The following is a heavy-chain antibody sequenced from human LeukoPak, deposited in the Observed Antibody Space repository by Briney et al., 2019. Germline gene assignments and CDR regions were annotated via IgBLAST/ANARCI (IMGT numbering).Heavy chain of an antibody. Sequence: GGSLRLSCAASGFTFSSYSMNWVRQAPWKGLEWVSYISSSSSTIYYADSVKGRFTISRDNAKNSLYLQMNSLRAEDTAVYYCARMGGFLEWLLYWDYWGQGTLVTVSS. V-gene: IGHV3-48*04. CDR1: GFTFSSYS. J-gene: IGHJ4*02. CDR2: ISSSSSTI. CDR3: ARMGGFLEWLLYWDY. D-gene: IGHD3-3*01.